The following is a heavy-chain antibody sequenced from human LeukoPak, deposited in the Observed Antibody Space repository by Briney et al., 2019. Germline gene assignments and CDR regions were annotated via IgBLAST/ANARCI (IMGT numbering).Heavy chain of an antibody. Sequence: SVRVSCKASGGTFSSYAISWVRQAPGQGLEWMGRIIPILGIANYAQKFQGRVTITADKSTSTAYMELSSLRSEDTAVYYCARESLGYYDSSGFGDYWGQGTLVTVSS. CDR2: IIPILGIA. J-gene: IGHJ4*02. CDR1: GGTFSSYA. CDR3: ARESLGYYDSSGFGDY. V-gene: IGHV1-69*04. D-gene: IGHD3-22*01.